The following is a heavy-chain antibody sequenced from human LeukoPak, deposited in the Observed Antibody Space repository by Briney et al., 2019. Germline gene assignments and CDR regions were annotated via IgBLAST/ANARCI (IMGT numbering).Heavy chain of an antibody. D-gene: IGHD6-19*01. J-gene: IGHJ4*02. Sequence: SETLSLTCAVYGGSVSNYYWSFIRQPPGKGLEWIAYIHSSGNTNYNPSLKSRVTISIDTSKNQFSLKLSSVTAADTAIYYCARGSSPMAGFPDYWGQGTLVTVSS. V-gene: IGHV4-59*02. CDR1: GGSVSNYY. CDR2: IHSSGNT. CDR3: ARGSSPMAGFPDY.